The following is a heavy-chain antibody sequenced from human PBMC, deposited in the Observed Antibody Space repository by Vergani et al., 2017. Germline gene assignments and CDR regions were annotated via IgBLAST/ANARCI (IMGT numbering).Heavy chain of an antibody. J-gene: IGHJ6*03. V-gene: IGHV3-21*02. CDR3: AVSYSSSWSYYYYYMDV. CDR1: GFTFSSYS. CDR2: ISSSSSYI. Sequence: VQLLESGGGLVQPGGSLRLSCAASGFTFSSYSMNWVRQAPGKGLEWVSSISSSSSYIYYADSVKGRFTISRDNAKNSLYLQMNSLRAEDTAVYYCAVSYSSSWSYYYYYMDVWGKGTTVTVSS. D-gene: IGHD6-13*01.